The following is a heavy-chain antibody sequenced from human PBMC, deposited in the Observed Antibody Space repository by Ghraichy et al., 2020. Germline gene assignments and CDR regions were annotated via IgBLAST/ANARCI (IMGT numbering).Heavy chain of an antibody. D-gene: IGHD3-3*01. J-gene: IGHJ3*02. CDR2: IYWDDDK. V-gene: IGHV2-5*02. CDR1: GFSLSTSGVG. Sequence: SGPTLVKPTQTLTLTCTFSGFSLSTSGVGVGWIRQPPGKALEWLALIYWDDDKRYSPSLKSRLTITKDTSKNQVVLTMTNMDPVDTATYYCARWLHYTIFGVVLVGSAFDIWGQGTMVTVSS. CDR3: ARWLHYTIFGVVLVGSAFDI.